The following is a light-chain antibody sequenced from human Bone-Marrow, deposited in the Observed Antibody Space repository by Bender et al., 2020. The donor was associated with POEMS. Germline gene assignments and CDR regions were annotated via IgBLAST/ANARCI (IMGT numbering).Light chain of an antibody. V-gene: IGLV2-14*02. CDR3: ASYVSSVTYV. Sequence: QSALTQPAFVSGSPGQSITISCAGSSNDFESYNLVSWYQQHPGNAPKLIIYEGTERPSGVSNRFSGSKSGDTASLTISGLQAEDEADYYCASYVSSVTYVFGTGTKVTVL. CDR2: EGT. CDR1: SNDFESYNL. J-gene: IGLJ1*01.